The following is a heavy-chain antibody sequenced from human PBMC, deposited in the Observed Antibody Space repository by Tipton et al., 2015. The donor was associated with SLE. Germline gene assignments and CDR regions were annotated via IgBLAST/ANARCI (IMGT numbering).Heavy chain of an antibody. CDR2: ISSSGTTV. CDR1: GFTFSSYE. V-gene: IGHV3-48*03. Sequence: GSLRLSCAASGFTFSSYEMNWVRQAPGRGLEWVSYISSSGTTVYHADSVKGRFTISRDNAKNSLYLQMNSLRAEDTAVYYCATETGGRVRGYMDVWGKGTTVTVSS. D-gene: IGHD3-10*01. J-gene: IGHJ6*03. CDR3: ATETGGRVRGYMDV.